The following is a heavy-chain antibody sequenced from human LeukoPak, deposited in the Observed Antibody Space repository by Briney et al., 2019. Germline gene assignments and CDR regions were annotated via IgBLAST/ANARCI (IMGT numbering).Heavy chain of an antibody. D-gene: IGHD3-10*01. Sequence: GGSLRLSCAASGFTFSSYGIHWVRQAPGKGLEWVAVISYDGSNKYYADSVKGRFTISRDNSKNTLSLQMNSLRAEDTAVYYCAKDRGYITYYFDYWGQGTLVTVSS. CDR2: ISYDGSNK. CDR1: GFTFSSYG. J-gene: IGHJ4*02. V-gene: IGHV3-30*18. CDR3: AKDRGYITYYFDY.